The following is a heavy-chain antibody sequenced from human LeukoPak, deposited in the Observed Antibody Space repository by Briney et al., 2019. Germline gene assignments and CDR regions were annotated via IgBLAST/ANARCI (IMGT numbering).Heavy chain of an antibody. V-gene: IGHV4-39*01. Sequence: RTSETLSLTCTVSGGPISSSSYYWGWIRQPPGKGLEWIGSIYYSGSTYYNPSLKSRVTISVDTSKNQFSLKLSSVTAADTAVYYCARRLISLRSYYYYYYMDVWGKGTTVTVSS. J-gene: IGHJ6*03. CDR2: IYYSGST. CDR3: ARRLISLRSYYYYYYMDV. D-gene: IGHD3-16*01. CDR1: GGPISSSSYY.